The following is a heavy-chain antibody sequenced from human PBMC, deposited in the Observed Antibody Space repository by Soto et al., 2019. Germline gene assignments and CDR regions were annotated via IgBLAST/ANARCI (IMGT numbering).Heavy chain of an antibody. CDR1: GYTFTGFY. D-gene: IGHD4-17*01. CDR3: ASGGSTVTREFDY. CDR2: INPNFGDT. Sequence: QVQLVQSGAEVKKPGASVKVSCKASGYTFTGFYMHWVRQAPGQGLEWMGWINPNFGDTEYAQSFQGWVTTTRDTSISTAYMELSRLKSDDTAVYYCASGGSTVTREFDYWGQGTLVSVSS. J-gene: IGHJ4*02. V-gene: IGHV1-2*04.